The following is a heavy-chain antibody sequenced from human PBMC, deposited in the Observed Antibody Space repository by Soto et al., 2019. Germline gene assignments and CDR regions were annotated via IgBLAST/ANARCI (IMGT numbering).Heavy chain of an antibody. V-gene: IGHV4-31*03. Sequence: SETLSLTCTVSGGSISSGTYYWSWLRQHPGKGLEFIGYIFYTGSKYHNPSLETRVTMSADTSNNEVSLRLHSLTAADTAVYYCARLDYGVSAFDLWGRGTLVTVSS. D-gene: IGHD4-17*01. CDR1: GGSISSGTYY. CDR2: IFYTGSK. J-gene: IGHJ4*02. CDR3: ARLDYGVSAFDL.